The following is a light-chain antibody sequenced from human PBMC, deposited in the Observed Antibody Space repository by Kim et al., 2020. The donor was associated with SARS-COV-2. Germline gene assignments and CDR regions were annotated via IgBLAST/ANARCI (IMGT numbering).Light chain of an antibody. CDR1: NSNIGVNL. V-gene: IGLV1-44*01. J-gene: IGLJ3*02. Sequence: QSALTQPPSASGTSGQEITISCSGSNSNIGVNLVNWYQHFPGTAPKLLISSNSRRPAGVPDRFSGSKSGTSAFLAIRGLQSEDEADYYCATWDDSLNGWVFGGGTKVTVL. CDR3: ATWDDSLNGWV. CDR2: SNS.